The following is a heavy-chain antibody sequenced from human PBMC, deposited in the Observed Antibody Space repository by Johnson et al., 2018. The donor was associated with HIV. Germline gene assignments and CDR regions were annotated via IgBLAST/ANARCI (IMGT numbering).Heavy chain of an antibody. CDR2: INWNGGSTI. J-gene: IGHJ3*02. CDR1: GFTFDDYG. D-gene: IGHD3-22*01. CDR3: AREHIRGYDSPNDAFDI. V-gene: IGHV3-20*04. Sequence: VQLVESGGGVVRPGGSLRLSCAASGFTFDDYGMSWVRQAPGKGLEWVSGINWNGGSTIYYADSVKGRFTISRDNAKNSLYLQMNSLRAEDTAVYYCAREHIRGYDSPNDAFDIWGQGTMVTVSS.